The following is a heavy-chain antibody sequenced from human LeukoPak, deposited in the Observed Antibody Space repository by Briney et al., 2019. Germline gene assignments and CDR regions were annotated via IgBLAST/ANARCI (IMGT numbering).Heavy chain of an antibody. D-gene: IGHD3-10*01. CDR3: ARCRGSPTDAFDI. Sequence: SVKVSCKASGGAFSSYAISWVRQAPGQGLEWMGGIIPIFGTANYAQKFQGRVTITADESTSTAYMELSSLRSEDTAVYYCARCRGSPTDAFDIWGQGTMVTVSS. J-gene: IGHJ3*02. CDR2: IIPIFGTA. CDR1: GGAFSSYA. V-gene: IGHV1-69*13.